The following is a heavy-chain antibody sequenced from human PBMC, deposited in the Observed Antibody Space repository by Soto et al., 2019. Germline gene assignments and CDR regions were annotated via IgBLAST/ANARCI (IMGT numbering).Heavy chain of an antibody. CDR1: GYTFTRYT. J-gene: IGHJ5*02. Sequence: QVQLVQSGAEVKKPGASVKISCKASGYTFTRYTMNWVRQAPGQRLEWMGWINPDNGNTKSSQKFTDRVIITRDTAASTAYMDLSSLRSEDTAVYYCARGIATGQRDPWGQGTLVTVSS. CDR2: INPDNGNT. V-gene: IGHV1-3*01. CDR3: ARGIATGQRDP. D-gene: IGHD2-15*01.